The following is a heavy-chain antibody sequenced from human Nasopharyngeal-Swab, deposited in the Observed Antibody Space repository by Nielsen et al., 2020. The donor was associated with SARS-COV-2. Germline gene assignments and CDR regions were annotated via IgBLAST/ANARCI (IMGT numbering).Heavy chain of an antibody. CDR3: ARARELRP. V-gene: IGHV4-34*01. J-gene: IGHJ5*02. D-gene: IGHD1-26*01. CDR1: GGSFSGYY. Sequence: LSCDVYGGSFSGYYWSWIRQPPGKGLEWIGEINHSRSTNYNPSLKSRVTISVDTSKNQFSLKLSSVTAADTAVYYCARARELRPWGQGTLVTVSS. CDR2: INHSRST.